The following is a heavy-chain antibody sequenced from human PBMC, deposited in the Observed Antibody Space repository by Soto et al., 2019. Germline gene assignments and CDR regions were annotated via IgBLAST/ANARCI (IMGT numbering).Heavy chain of an antibody. CDR3: ARVSNDDSNYFDY. J-gene: IGHJ4*02. D-gene: IGHD4-4*01. CDR2: IIPIFGTA. V-gene: IGHV1-69*06. Sequence: SVKVSCKASGGTFSSYAISWVRQAPGQGLECMGGIIPIFGTANYAQKFQGRVTITADKSTSTAYMELSSLRSEDTAVYYCARVSNDDSNYFDYWGQGTLVTVSS. CDR1: GGTFSSYA.